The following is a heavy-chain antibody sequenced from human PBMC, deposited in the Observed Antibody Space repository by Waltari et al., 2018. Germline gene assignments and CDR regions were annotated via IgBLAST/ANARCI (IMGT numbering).Heavy chain of an antibody. D-gene: IGHD4-17*01. CDR2: INPNGGGT. V-gene: IGHV1-2*02. J-gene: IGHJ3*02. CDR3: ARVYGLRWPPDEDAFDI. Sequence: QVQLVQSGAEVKKPGASVKVSCKASGYTFTGYYMHWVRQAPVQGLEWMGWINPNGGGTNYAQKFQGSVTMTRDTSISTAYMELSRLRSDDTAVYYCARVYGLRWPPDEDAFDIWGQGTMVTVSS. CDR1: GYTFTGYY.